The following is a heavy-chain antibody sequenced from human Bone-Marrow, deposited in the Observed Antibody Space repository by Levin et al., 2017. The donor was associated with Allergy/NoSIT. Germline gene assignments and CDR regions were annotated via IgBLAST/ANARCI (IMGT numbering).Heavy chain of an antibody. CDR2: ISNSGFYI. V-gene: IGHV3-21*04. D-gene: IGHD6-19*01. Sequence: GGSLRLSCTASGFPFSRHTMTWVRQVPGKGLEWLSSISNSGFYIDYADSVKGRCTIARDNAQNSVYLQMDSLRAEDSATYYCAREREQWLVLGGTESIQNWGLGTLVTVSS. CDR3: AREREQWLVLGGTESIQN. J-gene: IGHJ1*01. CDR1: GFPFSRHT.